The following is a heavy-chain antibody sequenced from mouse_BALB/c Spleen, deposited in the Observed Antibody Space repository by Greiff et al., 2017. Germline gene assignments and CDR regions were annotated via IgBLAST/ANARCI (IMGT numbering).Heavy chain of an antibody. J-gene: IGHJ2*01. D-gene: IGHD2-1*01. CDR2: ISYSGST. V-gene: IGHV3-8*02. CDR3: ARYDGYYGNFYYFDY. Sequence: EVQLQQSGPSLVKPSQTLSLTCSVTGDSITSGYWNWIRKFPGNKLEYMGYISYSGSTYYNPSLKSRISITRDTSKNQYYLQLNSVTTEDTATYYCARYDGYYGNFYYFDYWGQGTTLTVSS. CDR1: GDSITSGY.